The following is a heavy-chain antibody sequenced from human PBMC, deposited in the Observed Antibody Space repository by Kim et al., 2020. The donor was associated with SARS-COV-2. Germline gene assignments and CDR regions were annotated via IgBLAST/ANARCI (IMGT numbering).Heavy chain of an antibody. CDR1: GFTFSDYD. CDR3: VRGAVTGDCCMDD. D-gene: IGHD2-21*01. V-gene: IGHV3-13*04. J-gene: IGHJ6*02. CDR2: IDSAGDT. Sequence: GGSLRLSCTASGFTFSDYDMHWVRQPTGKGLEWVSAIDSAGDTYYPDSAKGRFTISRENAKNSLYLQLNSLRAGDSAADYCVRGAVTGDCCMDDWGQGTT.